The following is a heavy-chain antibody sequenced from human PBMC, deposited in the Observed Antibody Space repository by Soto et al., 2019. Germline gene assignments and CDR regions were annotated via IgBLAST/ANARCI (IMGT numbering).Heavy chain of an antibody. CDR1: GYPFTSYG. J-gene: IGHJ4*02. CDR2: ISAYNGNT. CDR3: ARVISGSYPGPFDY. D-gene: IGHD1-26*01. Sequence: ASVKVSCKASGYPFTSYGISWVRQAPGQGLEWMGWISAYNGNTNYAQKLQGRVTMTTDTSTSTAYMELRSLRSDDTAVYYCARVISGSYPGPFDYWGQGTLVTVSS. V-gene: IGHV1-18*01.